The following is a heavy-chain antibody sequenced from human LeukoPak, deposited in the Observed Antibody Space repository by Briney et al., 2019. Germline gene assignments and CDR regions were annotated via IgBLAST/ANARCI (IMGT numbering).Heavy chain of an antibody. CDR1: GGPISRYY. D-gene: IGHD6-13*01. CDR3: ARAYSRNDYYYYYIDV. V-gene: IGHV4-59*01. CDR2: FYYSGST. Sequence: PSETLSLTCTVSGGPISRYYWRWIRQPPGKGLEWIGYFYYSGSTNYNPSLQRRVTISVDTSKNQFSLKLSSVTAAGTAVYYCARAYSRNDYYYYYIDVWGKGTTVTVSS. J-gene: IGHJ6*03.